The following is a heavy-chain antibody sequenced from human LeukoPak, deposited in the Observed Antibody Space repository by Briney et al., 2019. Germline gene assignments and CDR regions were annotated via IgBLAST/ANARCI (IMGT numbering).Heavy chain of an antibody. CDR3: ARSRRGGLRGAFDI. CDR1: GGSISSYY. Sequence: SETLSLTCTVSGGSISSYYWSWIRQPPGKGLEWIGYIYYSGSTSYNPSLKSRVTISIDTSRTQFSLRLNSVTAADTAVYYCARSRRGGLRGAFDIWGQGTMVTVSS. CDR2: IYYSGST. J-gene: IGHJ3*02. D-gene: IGHD4-17*01. V-gene: IGHV4-59*08.